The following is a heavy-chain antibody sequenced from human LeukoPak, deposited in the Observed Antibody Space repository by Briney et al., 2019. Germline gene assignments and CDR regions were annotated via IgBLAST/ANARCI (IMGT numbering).Heavy chain of an antibody. CDR3: ARAPITSPFYFDY. D-gene: IGHD2-2*01. J-gene: IGHJ4*02. CDR1: GFAFDEHG. V-gene: IGHV3-20*04. Sequence: PGGFLRLSCTASGFAFDEHGMSWVRHVPGKGLEWASGINWSGGSTVYADPLRGRFTISRDNAKNSLYLQMDSLRAEDTALYYCARAPITSPFYFDYWGQGTLVTVSS. CDR2: INWSGGST.